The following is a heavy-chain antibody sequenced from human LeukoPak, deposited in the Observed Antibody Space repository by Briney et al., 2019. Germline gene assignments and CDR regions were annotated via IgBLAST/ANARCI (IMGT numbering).Heavy chain of an antibody. V-gene: IGHV4-34*01. CDR2: INHSGST. CDR1: GGSFSGYY. Sequence: SETLSLTCAVYGGSFSGYYWSWIRQPPGKGLEWIGEINHSGSTNYNPSLKSRVTISVDTSKNQFSLKLSSVTAADTAVYYCARGRGFWGSGSYHHFDYWGQGTLVTVSS. J-gene: IGHJ4*02. D-gene: IGHD3-10*01. CDR3: ARGRGFWGSGSYHHFDY.